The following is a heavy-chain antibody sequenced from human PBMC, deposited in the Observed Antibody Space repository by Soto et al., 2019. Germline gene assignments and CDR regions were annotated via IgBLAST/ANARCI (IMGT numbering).Heavy chain of an antibody. V-gene: IGHV3-33*01. CDR1: GFTCRTYG. Sequence: VQLVESGGGVVQPGRSLRLSCAASGFTCRTYGMYWVRQAPGKGLEWVAVIWYDASNKYYADSVKGRFTISRDNSENTLYLQMNSLGAEDTAVYYCARGRVDGGELDLWGQGTLVTVSS. D-gene: IGHD1-26*01. J-gene: IGHJ4*02. CDR2: IWYDASNK. CDR3: ARGRVDGGELDL.